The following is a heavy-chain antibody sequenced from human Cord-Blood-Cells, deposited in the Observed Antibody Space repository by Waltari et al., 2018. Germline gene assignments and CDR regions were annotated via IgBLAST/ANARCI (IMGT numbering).Heavy chain of an antibody. CDR2: IYYSGST. V-gene: IGHV4-31*03. J-gene: IGHJ4*02. CDR3: ARAPDYGDYLGSAIDY. CDR1: GGSISRGGYY. Sequence: QVQLQESGPGLVKPSQTLSLTCTVSGGSISRGGYYWSWTRQHPGKGLEWIGYIYYSGSTYYNPSLKSRVTISVDTSKNQFSLKLSSVTAADTAVYYCARAPDYGDYLGSAIDYWGQGTLVTVSS. D-gene: IGHD4-17*01.